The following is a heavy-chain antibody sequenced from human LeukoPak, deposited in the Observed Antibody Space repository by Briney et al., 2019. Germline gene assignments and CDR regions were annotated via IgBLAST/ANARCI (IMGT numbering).Heavy chain of an antibody. D-gene: IGHD6-19*01. CDR1: GGSISSYY. J-gene: IGHJ6*02. Sequence: SETLSLTCTVSGGSISSYYWSWIRQPAGKGLEWIGRIYTSGSTNYNPSLKSRVTMSVDTSRNQFSLKLSSVTAADTAVYYCAREAVAGTKDYYYYGMDVWGQGTTVTVSS. CDR3: AREAVAGTKDYYYYGMDV. V-gene: IGHV4-4*07. CDR2: IYTSGST.